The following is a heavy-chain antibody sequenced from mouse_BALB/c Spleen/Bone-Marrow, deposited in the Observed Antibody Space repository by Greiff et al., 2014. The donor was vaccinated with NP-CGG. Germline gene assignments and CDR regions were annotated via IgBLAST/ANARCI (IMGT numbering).Heavy chain of an antibody. J-gene: IGHJ3*01. V-gene: IGHV1S81*02. CDR3: ARGDGFAWFAY. Sequence: QVQLQQSGAELVKPGASVKLSCKASGYTFTSYWMHWVKQRPGQGLEWIGEINPSNGRTNNNEKFKSKATLTVDKSSSAAYMQLSSPTSEDPAVYYCARGDGFAWFAYWGQGTLVTVSA. D-gene: IGHD3-3*01. CDR1: GYTFTSYW. CDR2: INPSNGRT.